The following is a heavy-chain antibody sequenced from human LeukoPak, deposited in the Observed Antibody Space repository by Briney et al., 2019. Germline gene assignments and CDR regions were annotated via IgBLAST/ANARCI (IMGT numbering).Heavy chain of an antibody. CDR3: ARGVELCWFDP. Sequence: GGSLRLSCAASGFTVSSNYMSWVRQAPGKGLEWVSVIYSGGSTYYADSVKGRFTISRDNSKNTLYLQMNSLRAEDTAVYYCARGVELCWFDPWGQGTLVTVFS. D-gene: IGHD5-24*01. V-gene: IGHV3-66*01. CDR2: IYSGGST. CDR1: GFTVSSNY. J-gene: IGHJ5*02.